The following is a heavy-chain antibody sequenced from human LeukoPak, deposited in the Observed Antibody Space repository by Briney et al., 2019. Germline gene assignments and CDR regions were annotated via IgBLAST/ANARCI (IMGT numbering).Heavy chain of an antibody. Sequence: SETLSLTCTVSGGSISSSSYYWGWIRQPPGKGLEWIGSIYYSGSTYYNPSLKSRVTISVDTSKNQFSLKLSSVTAADTAVYYCAREAEHYDILTGPGFDPWGQGTLVTVPS. D-gene: IGHD3-9*01. CDR3: AREAEHYDILTGPGFDP. V-gene: IGHV4-39*07. J-gene: IGHJ5*02. CDR2: IYYSGST. CDR1: GGSISSSSYY.